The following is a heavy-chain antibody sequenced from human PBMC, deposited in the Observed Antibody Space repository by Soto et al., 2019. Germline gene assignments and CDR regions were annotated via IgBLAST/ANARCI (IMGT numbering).Heavy chain of an antibody. D-gene: IGHD1-1*01. CDR2: ISGRDAYT. Sequence: AGGSLRLSCEASGFTISNYGMTWVRQAPGKGLEWVSAISGRDAYTYYADSVKGRFTISRDNSKNTLYLQMNSLTAEDTALYYCAKVERMTPYTHLRWGQGTLVTVSS. J-gene: IGHJ4*02. CDR3: AKVERMTPYTHLR. V-gene: IGHV3-23*01. CDR1: GFTISNYG.